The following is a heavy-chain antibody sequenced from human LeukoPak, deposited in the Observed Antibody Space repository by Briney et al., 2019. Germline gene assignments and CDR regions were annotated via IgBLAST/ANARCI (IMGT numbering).Heavy chain of an antibody. CDR1: GDSISSGGYY. CDR2: IYYSGTT. Sequence: PSETLSLTCTVSGDSISSGGYYRSWIRQYPGKGLEWIGNIYYSGTTYYNPSLKSQITISVDTSKNQFSLKMSSVTAADTAVYYCARARLNPYSSGWCYFDYWGQGTLVTVSS. D-gene: IGHD6-19*01. V-gene: IGHV4-31*01. J-gene: IGHJ4*02. CDR3: ARARLNPYSSGWCYFDY.